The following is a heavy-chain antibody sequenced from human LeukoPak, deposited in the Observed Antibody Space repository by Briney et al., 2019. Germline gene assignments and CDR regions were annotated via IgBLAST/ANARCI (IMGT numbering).Heavy chain of an antibody. V-gene: IGHV1-8*01. CDR1: GYTSPCYG. Sequence: GASVKVSCKLSGYTSPCYGITWVRQATGQGLEWMGWMNPNSGSTGYAQNFQDRVTITRDTSISTAYMDLSSLKTDDTAIYYCARRGLYDAFDIWGQGTLVTVSS. CDR2: MNPNSGST. J-gene: IGHJ3*02. CDR3: ARRGLYDAFDI. D-gene: IGHD1-26*01.